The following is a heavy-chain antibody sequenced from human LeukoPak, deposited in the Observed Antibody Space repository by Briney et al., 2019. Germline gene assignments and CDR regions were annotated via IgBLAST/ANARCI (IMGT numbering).Heavy chain of an antibody. D-gene: IGHD6-13*01. J-gene: IGHJ4*02. Sequence: ASVKVSCKTSGYSFSDHYIHWVRQAPGQGFEWMGWINPTSGVTNSAQKFQDRVTMTRDTSIGTAYMELNRLTYDDTAVYSCVGGAAGSHWGQGTLVTVSS. CDR1: GYSFSDHY. CDR2: INPTSGVT. V-gene: IGHV1-2*02. CDR3: VGGAAGSH.